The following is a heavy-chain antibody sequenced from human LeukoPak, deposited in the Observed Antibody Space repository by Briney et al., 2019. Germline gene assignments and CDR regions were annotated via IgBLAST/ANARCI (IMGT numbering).Heavy chain of an antibody. CDR1: GFTFSGYW. Sequence: GRSLRLSCAASGFTFSGYWMSWVRQAPGKGLEWVANIKQDGSEKYFVDSVKGRFTISRDNPKNSLYLQMNRLRAEDTAVYYCARGIIPDYGYVWGSYLHYPNFDYWGQGNRVPVSS. J-gene: IGHJ4*02. D-gene: IGHD3-16*02. CDR3: ARGIIPDYGYVWGSYLHYPNFDY. V-gene: IGHV3-7*01. CDR2: IKQDGSEK.